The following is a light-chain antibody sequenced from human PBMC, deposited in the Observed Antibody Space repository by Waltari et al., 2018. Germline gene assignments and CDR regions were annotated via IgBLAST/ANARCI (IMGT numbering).Light chain of an antibody. Sequence: LTQPPSVSGAPGPRVIISCIGSSSHLGAGYDVPWYQQLRGTAPKLLIQDNTKRPSGVPERFSGSKSGTSASLAIIGLQTEDEAEYYCQTYDRTLTGAIFGGGTKVTVV. CDR1: SSHLGAGYD. CDR2: DNT. V-gene: IGLV1-40*01. J-gene: IGLJ2*01. CDR3: QTYDRTLTGAI.